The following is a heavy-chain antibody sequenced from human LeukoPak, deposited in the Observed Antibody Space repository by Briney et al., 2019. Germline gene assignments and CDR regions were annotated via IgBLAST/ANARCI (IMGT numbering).Heavy chain of an antibody. CDR2: IDWDDAK. CDR1: GFSLTTSGMV. CDR3: TRTDRRSMNAFDI. D-gene: IGHD2-15*01. J-gene: IGHJ3*02. V-gene: IGHV2-70*11. Sequence: SGPALVKPTQTLTVTCTFSGFSLTTSGMVVSWIRLPTGKALEWLARIDWDDAKYYSTSLKTRLTISKDTSKNQVVLTMTNMDPVDTATYYCTRTDRRSMNAFDIWGQGTMVTVSS.